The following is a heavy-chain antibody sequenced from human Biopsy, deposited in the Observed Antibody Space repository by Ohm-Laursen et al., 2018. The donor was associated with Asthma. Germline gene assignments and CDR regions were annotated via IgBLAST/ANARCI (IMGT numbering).Heavy chain of an antibody. J-gene: IGHJ6*02. CDR3: ARAVDYSHYYGIDV. CDR1: GYTFNSAG. Sequence: ASVTASCKTSGYTFNSAGITWVRQAPGQGLEWMGWISVYNGNTKVAQKLQDRVTIITDTSTSTAYMELRSLRSDDTAVYFCARAVDYSHYYGIDVWGQGTTVTVS. CDR2: ISVYNGNT. V-gene: IGHV1-18*01. D-gene: IGHD3-10*01.